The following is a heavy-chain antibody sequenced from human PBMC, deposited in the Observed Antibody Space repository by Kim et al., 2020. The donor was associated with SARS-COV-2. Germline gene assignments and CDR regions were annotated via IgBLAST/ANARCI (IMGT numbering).Heavy chain of an antibody. V-gene: IGHV7-4-1*02. Sequence: ASVKVSCKASGYGFSSYAMNWLRQAPGQGPEWMGWINTETGNPTYAQGFTGRYVFSRDTSVSSAYLQINDLKDEDTAGYYCAKETLPYYYGSGNRDAFDFWGQGTMVTVSS. J-gene: IGHJ3*01. CDR1: GYGFSSYA. D-gene: IGHD3-10*01. CDR3: AKETLPYYYGSGNRDAFDF. CDR2: INTETGNP.